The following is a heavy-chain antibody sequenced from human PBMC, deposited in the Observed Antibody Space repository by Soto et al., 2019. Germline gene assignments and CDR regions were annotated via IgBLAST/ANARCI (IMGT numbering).Heavy chain of an antibody. CDR2: IYWDDDK. CDR3: AHRRNEGAWLRFGTPWYFDY. D-gene: IGHD5-12*01. V-gene: IGHV2-5*02. CDR1: GFSLSTSGVG. J-gene: IGHJ4*02. Sequence: SGPTLVKPTQTLTLTCTFSGFSLSTSGVGVGWIRQPPGKALEWLALIYWDDDKRYSPSLKSRLTITKDTSKNQVVLTMTNMDPVDTATYYCAHRRNEGAWLRFGTPWYFDYWGQGTLVTVSS.